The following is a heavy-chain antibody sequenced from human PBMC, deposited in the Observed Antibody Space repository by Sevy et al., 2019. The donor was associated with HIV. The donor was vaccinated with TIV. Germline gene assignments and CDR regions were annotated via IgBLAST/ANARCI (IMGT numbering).Heavy chain of an antibody. D-gene: IGHD2-15*01. CDR2: MSGSGGST. Sequence: GGSLRLSCAASGFTFSSYAMSWVRQAPGKGLEWVSAMSGSGGSTYYADSVKGRFTISRDNSKTTLYLQMNSLGAEDTAVYYCAKDVTGSLGYYDYWGQGTLVTVSS. CDR3: AKDVTGSLGYYDY. J-gene: IGHJ4*02. CDR1: GFTFSSYA. V-gene: IGHV3-23*01.